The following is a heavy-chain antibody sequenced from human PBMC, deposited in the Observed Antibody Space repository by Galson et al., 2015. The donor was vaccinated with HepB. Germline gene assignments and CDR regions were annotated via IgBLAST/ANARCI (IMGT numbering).Heavy chain of an antibody. CDR1: GYSFTSYW. CDR2: IDPSDSYT. J-gene: IGHJ2*01. V-gene: IGHV5-10-1*01. CDR3: ARRMVRGVIYDGDDWYFDL. D-gene: IGHD3-10*01. Sequence: QSGAEVKKPGESLKISCKGSGYSFTSYWISWVRQMPGKGLEWMGRIDPSDSYTNYSPSFQGHVTISADKSISTAYLQWSSLKASDTAMYYCARRMVRGVIYDGDDWYFDLWGRGTLVTVSS.